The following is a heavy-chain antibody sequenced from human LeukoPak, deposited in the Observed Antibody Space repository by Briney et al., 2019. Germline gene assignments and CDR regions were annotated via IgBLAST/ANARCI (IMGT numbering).Heavy chain of an antibody. J-gene: IGHJ6*02. V-gene: IGHV4-61*08. Sequence: SETLSLTCAVSGGSISSGGYYWSWIRQPPGKGLEWIGYIYYSGSTNYNPSLKSRVTISVDTSKNQFSLKLSSVTAADTAVYYCARVSRFGGYYYGMDVWGQGTTVTVSS. CDR2: IYYSGST. D-gene: IGHD3-16*01. CDR3: ARVSRFGGYYYGMDV. CDR1: GGSISSGGYY.